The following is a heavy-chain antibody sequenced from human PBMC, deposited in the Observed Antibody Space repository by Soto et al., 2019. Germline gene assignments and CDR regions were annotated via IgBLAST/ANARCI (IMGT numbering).Heavy chain of an antibody. Sequence: QVQLVQSGGEVKKPGASVKVSCKASGDTVTKYGISWVRQAPGQGLEWLGWISCYNGHTNYALKLQDRITFTTDTSTSTASMELRSLTSDDTAVYYCASATSIAVAGKETWGQGTLVTVSS. V-gene: IGHV1-18*01. D-gene: IGHD6-19*01. CDR3: ASATSIAVAGKET. CDR2: ISCYNGHT. J-gene: IGHJ4*02. CDR1: GDTVTKYG.